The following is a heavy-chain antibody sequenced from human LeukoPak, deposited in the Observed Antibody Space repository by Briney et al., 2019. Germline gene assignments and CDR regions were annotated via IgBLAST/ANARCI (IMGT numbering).Heavy chain of an antibody. V-gene: IGHV3-48*02. CDR1: GFTFSSYS. CDR2: ISSSSSTI. D-gene: IGHD2-15*01. Sequence: PGGSLRLSCAASGFTFSSYSMTWVRQAPGKGLGWVSYISSSSSTIYYADSVKGRFTISRDNAKNSLYLQMNSLRDEDTAVYYCARDLKGWFCMDVWGQGTTVTVSS. J-gene: IGHJ6*02. CDR3: ARDLKGWFCMDV.